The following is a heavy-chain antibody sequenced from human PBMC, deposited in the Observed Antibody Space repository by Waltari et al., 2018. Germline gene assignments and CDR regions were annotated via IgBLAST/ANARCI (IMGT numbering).Heavy chain of an antibody. V-gene: IGHV3-33*01. Sequence: QVQLVESGGGVVQPGRSLRLSCAASGFTFSSYGMHWVRQAPGKGLEWVAVIWYDGSNKYYADSVKGRFTISRDNSKNTLYLQMNSLRAEDTAVYYCARTGRDGYNDNFDYWGQGTLVTVSS. J-gene: IGHJ4*02. CDR2: IWYDGSNK. CDR1: GFTFSSYG. CDR3: ARTGRDGYNDNFDY. D-gene: IGHD3-22*01.